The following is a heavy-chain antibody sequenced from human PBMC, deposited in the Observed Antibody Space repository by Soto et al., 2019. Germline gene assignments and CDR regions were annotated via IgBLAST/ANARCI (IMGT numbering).Heavy chain of an antibody. CDR3: ARSRQQLVLSPVDY. D-gene: IGHD6-13*01. CDR2: ISAYNGNT. V-gene: IGHV1-18*01. CDR1: GYTFTSYG. J-gene: IGHJ4*02. Sequence: ASVEVSCKAPGYTFTSYGISWVRQAPGQGLEWMGWISAYNGNTNYAQKLQGRVTMTTDTSTSTAYMELRSLRSDDTAVYYCARSRQQLVLSPVDYWGQGTLVTVSS.